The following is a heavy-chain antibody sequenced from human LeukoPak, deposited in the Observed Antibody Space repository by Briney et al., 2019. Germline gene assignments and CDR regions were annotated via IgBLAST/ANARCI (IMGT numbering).Heavy chain of an antibody. D-gene: IGHD2-2*03. CDR1: GSTFSSSA. CDR3: ARDGYCSNTNCYSWFDV. Sequence: PGRSLRLSCAASGSTFSSSAMHWFRQAPGKGLEWVAVISYDGSDKYHADSVKGRFTISRDNSKNTLYLQMNSLRAEDTAVYYCARDGYCSNTNCYSWFDVWGQGTLVTVSS. J-gene: IGHJ5*02. V-gene: IGHV3-30*01. CDR2: ISYDGSDK.